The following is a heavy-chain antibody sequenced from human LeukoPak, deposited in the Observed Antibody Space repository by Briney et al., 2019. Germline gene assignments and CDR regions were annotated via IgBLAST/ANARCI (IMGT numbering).Heavy chain of an antibody. J-gene: IGHJ4*02. CDR2: ISSNSGKI. V-gene: IGHV3-9*03. CDR3: VRESTNSYGSRHVSFDQ. CDR1: GFTFGNYA. Sequence: SGRSLRPSCAASGFTFGNYAMDWVRHAPGKCVEWVSGISSNSGKIDYADSVKGRFFLSTENGKKSIYMRLNNVTGADLCIFFCVRESTNSYGSRHVSFDQWGEGTQVAVSS. D-gene: IGHD2-15*01.